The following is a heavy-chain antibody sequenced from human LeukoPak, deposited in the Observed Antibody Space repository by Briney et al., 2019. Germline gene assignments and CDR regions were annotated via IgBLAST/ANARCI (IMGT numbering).Heavy chain of an antibody. CDR1: GGSFGVYY. J-gene: IGHJ4*02. Sequence: SETLSLTCAVYGGSFGVYYWSWIRQPPGKGLEWIGEINHSGSTNYNPSLKSRVTISVDTSKNQFSLKLSSVTAADTAVYYCAISPDCSSTSCYDFPFDYWGQGTLVTVSS. CDR2: INHSGST. V-gene: IGHV4-34*01. CDR3: AISPDCSSTSCYDFPFDY. D-gene: IGHD2-2*01.